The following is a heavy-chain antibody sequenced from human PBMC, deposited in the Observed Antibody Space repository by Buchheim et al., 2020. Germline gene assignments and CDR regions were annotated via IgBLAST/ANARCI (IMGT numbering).Heavy chain of an antibody. CDR3: ATDYGDYGGEPYFDY. Sequence: QVQLVESGGGVVQPGRSLRLSCAASGFTFSSYGMHWVRQAPGKGLEWVALISYDGSNKYYADSVKGRFTISRDNSKNTLYLQMNSLRAEDTAVYFCATDYGDYGGEPYFDYWSQGTL. CDR1: GFTFSSYG. J-gene: IGHJ4*02. D-gene: IGHD4-17*01. V-gene: IGHV3-30*03. CDR2: ISYDGSNK.